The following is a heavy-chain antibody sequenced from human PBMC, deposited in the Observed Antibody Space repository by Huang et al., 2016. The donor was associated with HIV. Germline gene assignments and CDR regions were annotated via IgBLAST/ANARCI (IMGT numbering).Heavy chain of an antibody. Sequence: QMRFQESGPGLVKPSGTLSLTCNVSGGSINTGRYYWGWIRQPPGKGLEWVGSLYYTGKMPHDPPLKGRRTMSADTSKNQFSLNLSSVTAADTAIYYCARNHDFWRGRMFAISYFDVWGRGTLVTVAS. V-gene: IGHV4-39*01. D-gene: IGHD3-3*01. CDR1: GGSINTGRYY. CDR3: ARNHDFWRGRMFAISYFDV. J-gene: IGHJ2*01. CDR2: LYYTGKM.